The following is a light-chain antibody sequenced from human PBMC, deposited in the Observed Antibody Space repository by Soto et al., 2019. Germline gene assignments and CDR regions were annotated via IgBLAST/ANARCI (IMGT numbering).Light chain of an antibody. CDR1: QSIYKW. CDR3: QQLSRYPLT. Sequence: DIQMTPSPSSGSASIGDRVPISCRASQSIYKWLVWYQQKPGKAPKLLIYAASSLQSGVPSRFSGSGSETEFSLTIRALQPEDFATYYCQQLSRYPLTFGGGTKVDTK. V-gene: IGKV1-12*01. J-gene: IGKJ4*01. CDR2: AAS.